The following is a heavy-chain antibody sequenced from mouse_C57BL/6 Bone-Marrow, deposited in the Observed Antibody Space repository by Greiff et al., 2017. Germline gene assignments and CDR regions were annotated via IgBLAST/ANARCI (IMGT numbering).Heavy chain of an antibody. CDR2: ISPGSGST. J-gene: IGHJ2*01. V-gene: IGHV1-55*01. Sequence: QVQLKQPGAELVKPGASVKMSCKASGYTFTSYWINWVKQRPGQGLEWIGDISPGSGSTNYNEKFKSKATLTVDTSSSTAYMQLSSRTSEDSAVYYCASPQGPDFDYWGQGTTLTVSS. CDR1: GYTFTSYW. CDR3: ASPQGPDFDY.